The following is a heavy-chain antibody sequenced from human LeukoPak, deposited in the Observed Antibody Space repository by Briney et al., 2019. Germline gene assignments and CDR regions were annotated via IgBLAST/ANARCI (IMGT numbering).Heavy chain of an antibody. J-gene: IGHJ4*02. CDR2: INHSGST. CDR1: GGSFSGYY. Sequence: KTSETLSLTCAVYGGSFSGYYWSWIRQPPGKGLEWIGEINHSGSTNYNPSLKSRVTISVDTSKNQFSLRLSSVTAADTAFYYCARDRGVSGFDYWGQGTLVTVSS. D-gene: IGHD6-13*01. V-gene: IGHV4-34*01. CDR3: ARDRGVSGFDY.